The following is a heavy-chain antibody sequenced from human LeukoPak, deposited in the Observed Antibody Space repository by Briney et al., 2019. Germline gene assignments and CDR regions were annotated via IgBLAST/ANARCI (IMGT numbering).Heavy chain of an antibody. CDR3: ARDGSNGYHNY. CDR2: ISNSGSTI. Sequence: GGSLRLSCAVSGFTFSDYYMSWIRQTPGKGLEWISYISNSGSTIYYADSVKGRFTISRDNAKNSLYLQMNSLRVKDTAVYFCARDGSNGYHNYWGQGTLVTVSS. V-gene: IGHV3-11*01. D-gene: IGHD3-22*01. CDR1: GFTFSDYY. J-gene: IGHJ4*02.